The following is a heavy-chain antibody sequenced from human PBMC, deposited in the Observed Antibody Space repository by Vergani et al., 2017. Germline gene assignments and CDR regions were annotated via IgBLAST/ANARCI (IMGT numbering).Heavy chain of an antibody. CDR2: INWSGGST. V-gene: IGHV3-20*04. CDR1: GFNFEDHM. CDR3: ARETSQHFDH. Sequence: EVQLVASGGGVVRPGGSLRLSCIISGFNFEDHMMNWVRQIPGKGLEWVSGINWSGGSTAYADSVRGRFIMSRDNAKNSLDLQMNSLRVEDTAFYYCARETSQHFDHWGQEIRVSVSS. J-gene: IGHJ4*02.